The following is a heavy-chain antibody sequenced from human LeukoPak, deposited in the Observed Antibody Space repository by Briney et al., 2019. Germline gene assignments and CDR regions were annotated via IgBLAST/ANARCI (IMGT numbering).Heavy chain of an antibody. CDR2: ISGSGGTT. CDR3: ARGADTGYSSDS. V-gene: IGHV3-23*01. D-gene: IGHD6-19*01. Sequence: GGSLRLSCAASGFTFNNYAMTWVRQAPGKGLEWVSAISGSGGTTYYADSVKGRFTISRDNAKNTLYLQMNSLRAEDTAVYYCARGADTGYSSDSWGQGTLVTVSS. J-gene: IGHJ5*02. CDR1: GFTFNNYA.